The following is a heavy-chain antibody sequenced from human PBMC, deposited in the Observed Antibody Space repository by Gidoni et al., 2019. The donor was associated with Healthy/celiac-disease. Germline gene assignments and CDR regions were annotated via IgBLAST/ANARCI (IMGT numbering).Heavy chain of an antibody. J-gene: IGHJ4*02. CDR3: AKPLRIQLWTFDY. V-gene: IGHV3-30*02. CDR2: IRYDGSNK. Sequence: QVQLVESGGGVVQPGGSLRLSCAASGFTFSSYGMHWVRQAPGKGLEWVAFIRYDGSNKYYADSVKGRFTISRDNSKNTLYLQMNSLRAEDTAVYYCAKPLRIQLWTFDYWGQGTLVTVSS. D-gene: IGHD5-18*01. CDR1: GFTFSSYG.